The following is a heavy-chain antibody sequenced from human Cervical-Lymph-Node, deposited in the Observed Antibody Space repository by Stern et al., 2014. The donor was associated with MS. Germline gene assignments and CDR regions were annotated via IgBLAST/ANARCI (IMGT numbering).Heavy chain of an antibody. V-gene: IGHV4-31*03. CDR1: GGSISSGGHY. CDR2: IYYSGST. J-gene: IGHJ5*02. Sequence: EQLVQSGPGLVKPSQTLSLTCTVSGGSISSGGHYWNWIRQHPGKGLEWIGNIYYSGSTYYNPSLKSRVTISVDTSKNQFSLKLSSVTAADTAVYYCARMGHYYDSSGYSNWFDPWGQGTLVTVSS. D-gene: IGHD3-22*01. CDR3: ARMGHYYDSSGYSNWFDP.